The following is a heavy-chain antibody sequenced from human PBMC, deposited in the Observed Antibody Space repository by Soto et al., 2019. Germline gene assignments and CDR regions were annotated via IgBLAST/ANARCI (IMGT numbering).Heavy chain of an antibody. Sequence: SETLSLTCSVSGASIRSGGFYWSWLRQSPGRGLEWIGHIYYTGSTFVSPSLKDRLTISLDTSKNQFSLDLSSVTAADTAMYYCARIEMASIKWGRGTLVTVSS. V-gene: IGHV4-31*03. D-gene: IGHD5-12*01. CDR1: GASIRSGGFY. CDR2: IYYTGST. J-gene: IGHJ4*02. CDR3: ARIEMASIK.